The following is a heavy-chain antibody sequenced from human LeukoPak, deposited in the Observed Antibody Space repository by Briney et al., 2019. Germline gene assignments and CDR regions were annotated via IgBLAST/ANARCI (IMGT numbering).Heavy chain of an antibody. CDR1: GFTFSSYG. D-gene: IGHD2-15*01. V-gene: IGHV3-30*02. Sequence: GGSLRLSCAASGFTFSSYGMHWVRQAPGKGLEWVAFIRYDGSNKYYADSVKGRFTISRDNSKNTLYLQMNSLRAEDTAVYYCAKDRGYCSGGSCPYDAFDIWGQGTMVTVSS. CDR2: IRYDGSNK. J-gene: IGHJ3*02. CDR3: AKDRGYCSGGSCPYDAFDI.